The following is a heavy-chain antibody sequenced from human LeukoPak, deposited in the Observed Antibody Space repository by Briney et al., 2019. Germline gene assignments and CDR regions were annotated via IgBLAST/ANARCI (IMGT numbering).Heavy chain of an antibody. CDR1: GFGFNDAA. CDR2: VSSTGANA. V-gene: IGHV3-23*01. Sequence: PGGSLRLSCAASGFGFNDAAMTWVRQAPGKGLEWVSLVSSTGANAYYADSVKGRFTISRDNSKNTLFLQMNSLRAEDTAMYYCVKDIQLTYWGQGTLVTVSS. CDR3: VKDIQLTY. D-gene: IGHD5-24*01. J-gene: IGHJ4*02.